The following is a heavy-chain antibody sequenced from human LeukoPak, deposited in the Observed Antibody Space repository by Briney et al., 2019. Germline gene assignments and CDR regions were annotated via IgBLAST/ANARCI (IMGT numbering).Heavy chain of an antibody. D-gene: IGHD1-26*01. J-gene: IGHJ4*02. V-gene: IGHV1-24*01. CDR3: AACGVSDLLGY. CDR2: LDPDDGKI. CDR1: GHTLTDLS. Sequence: GASVKVSCKVSGHTLTDLSTHWVRQAPGQGLEWMGGLDPDDGKIIYAQQFQGRVTMTKDTSTHTAYMELRSLRSESTAVYYCAACGVSDLLGYWGQGTLVTVSS.